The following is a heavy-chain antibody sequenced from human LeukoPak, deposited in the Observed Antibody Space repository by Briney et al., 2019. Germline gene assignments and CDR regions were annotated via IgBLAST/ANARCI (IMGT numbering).Heavy chain of an antibody. CDR2: ISSSSSTI. D-gene: IGHD3-22*01. Sequence: PGGSLRLSCAASGSTFTSYSMNWVRQAPGKGLEWVSYISSSSSTIYYADSVKGRFTISRDNAKNSLYVQMNSLRAEDTAVYYCAKDPLTYYYDSSGDYWGQGTLVTVSS. CDR1: GSTFTSYS. V-gene: IGHV3-48*04. CDR3: AKDPLTYYYDSSGDY. J-gene: IGHJ4*02.